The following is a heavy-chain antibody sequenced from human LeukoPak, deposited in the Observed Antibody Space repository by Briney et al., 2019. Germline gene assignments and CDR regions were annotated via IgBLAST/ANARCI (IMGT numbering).Heavy chain of an antibody. J-gene: IGHJ4*02. Sequence: GGSLRLSCAVSGFTISNYWMSWVRQGPGKGLEWVANIKEDGSEKNYVDSVKGRFTISRDNATNSLYLQMNSLRAEDTAVYYCARGEYYYDGGYWGQGTLVTVSS. CDR1: GFTISNYW. CDR3: ARGEYYYDGGY. D-gene: IGHD3-22*01. CDR2: IKEDGSEK. V-gene: IGHV3-7*05.